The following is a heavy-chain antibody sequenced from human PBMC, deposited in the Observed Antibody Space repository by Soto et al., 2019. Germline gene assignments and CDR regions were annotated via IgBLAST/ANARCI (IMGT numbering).Heavy chain of an antibody. CDR3: ARGDLHQWLVRRGWFDF. J-gene: IGHJ5*01. CDR2: INHSGST. V-gene: IGHV4-34*01. Sequence: PSENMSLTCAVYGGSFSGYYWSWIRQPPGKGLEWIGEINHSGSTNYNPSLKSRVTISVDTSKNQFSLKLSSVTAADTAGDYCARGDLHQWLVRRGWFDFWGQGTRVTVSA. D-gene: IGHD6-19*01. CDR1: GGSFSGYY.